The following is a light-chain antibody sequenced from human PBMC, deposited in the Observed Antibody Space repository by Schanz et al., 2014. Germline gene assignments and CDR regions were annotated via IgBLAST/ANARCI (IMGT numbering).Light chain of an antibody. J-gene: IGLJ1*01. CDR2: DVT. V-gene: IGLV2-11*01. CDR3: CSYAPSDTLYV. CDR1: SSDVGRYNY. Sequence: QSALTQPRSVSGSPGQSVTISCTGTSSDVGRYNYVSWYQQHPGKPPKLMISDVTKRPSGVPDRFSGSKSGNTASLTISGLQAEDEADYYCCSYAPSDTLYVFGTGTKLTVL.